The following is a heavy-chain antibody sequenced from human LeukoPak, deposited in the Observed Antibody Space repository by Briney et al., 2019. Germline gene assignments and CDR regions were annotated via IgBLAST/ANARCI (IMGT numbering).Heavy chain of an antibody. D-gene: IGHD5-18*01. CDR3: AKGDSYGNKYFQH. J-gene: IGHJ1*01. CDR1: GFTFGSYG. CDR2: ISGSGGST. Sequence: GGSLRLSCAASGFTFGSYGMSWVRQAPGKGLEWVSAISGSGGSTYFADSVRGRFTISRDNSKNTLYLQMNSLRADDTAVYYCAKGDSYGNKYFQHWGQGTLVTVSS. V-gene: IGHV3-23*01.